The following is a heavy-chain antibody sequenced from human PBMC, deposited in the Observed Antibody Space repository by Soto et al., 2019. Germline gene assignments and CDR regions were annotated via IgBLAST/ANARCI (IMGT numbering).Heavy chain of an antibody. CDR1: GFTFSSYW. Sequence: ESGGGLVQPGGSLRLSCAASGFTFSSYWMSWVRQAPGKGLEWVANIKQDGSEKYYVDSVKGRFTISRDNAKNSLYLQMNSLRAEDTAVYYCARVAGRSYYFLGWFDPWGQGTLVTVSS. CDR2: IKQDGSEK. D-gene: IGHD1-26*01. J-gene: IGHJ5*02. V-gene: IGHV3-7*05. CDR3: ARVAGRSYYFLGWFDP.